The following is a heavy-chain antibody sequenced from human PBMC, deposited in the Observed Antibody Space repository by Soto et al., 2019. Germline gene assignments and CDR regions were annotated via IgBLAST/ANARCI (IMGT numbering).Heavy chain of an antibody. CDR1: GFTFSSYA. J-gene: IGHJ4*02. CDR2: ISYDGSIK. D-gene: IGHD5-18*01. V-gene: IGHV3-30*04. Sequence: QVQLVESGGGVVQPGRSPKLSCADSGFTFSSYAMHWVRKAPGKGLEWVAIISYDGSIKYYADAVKGRFTICRDNSKNTLYLQMNSLRAEDTAVYYCARDLSGYGYDYWGQGTLVTVSS. CDR3: ARDLSGYGYDY.